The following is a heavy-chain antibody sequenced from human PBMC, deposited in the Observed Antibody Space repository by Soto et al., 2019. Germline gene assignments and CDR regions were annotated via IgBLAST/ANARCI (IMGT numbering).Heavy chain of an antibody. V-gene: IGHV4-31*03. CDR3: ARTVGSGSPDFDY. CDR2: IYYSGNS. D-gene: IGHD3-10*01. Sequence: QVQLQESGPGLLKTSQTLALTCSVSGASITSDGYYWSWIRQFPGKGLEWIGHIYYSGNSYYNLSLGSRLLISVDTSKNQFSPKLSSVTAADTAVYYCARTVGSGSPDFDYWGQGILVTVSS. CDR1: GASITSDGYY. J-gene: IGHJ4*02.